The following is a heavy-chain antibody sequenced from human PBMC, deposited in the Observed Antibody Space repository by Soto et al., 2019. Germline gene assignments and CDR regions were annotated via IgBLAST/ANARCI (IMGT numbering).Heavy chain of an antibody. J-gene: IGHJ5*02. D-gene: IGHD3-10*01. CDR1: GGAFSSYA. V-gene: IGHV1-69*06. CDR3: ARRANPYYYGSGTDLGWFDP. Sequence: EASLKVSCKASGGAFSSYAISWVRQATGQGLEWMGGIIPIFGTANYAQKFQGRVTITADKSTSTAYMELSSLRSEDTAVYYCARRANPYYYGSGTDLGWFDPWGQGTLVTVSS. CDR2: IIPIFGTA.